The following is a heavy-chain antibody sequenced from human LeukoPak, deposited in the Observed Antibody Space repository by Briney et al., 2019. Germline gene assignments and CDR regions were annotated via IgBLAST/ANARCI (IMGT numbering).Heavy chain of an antibody. CDR2: IWYDGSNK. V-gene: IGHV3-33*01. CDR1: GITFSSYS. J-gene: IGHJ6*02. Sequence: GGSLRLSCGASGITFSSYSMNWVRQAPGKGLEWVAVIWYDGSNKYYADSVKGRFTISRDNSKNTLYLQMNSLRAEDTAVYYCARDTNHYGMDVWGQGTTVTVSS. CDR3: ARDTNHYGMDV. D-gene: IGHD3-3*01.